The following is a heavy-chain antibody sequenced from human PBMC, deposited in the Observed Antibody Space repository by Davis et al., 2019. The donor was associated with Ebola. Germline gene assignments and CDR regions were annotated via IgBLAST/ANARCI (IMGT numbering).Heavy chain of an antibody. Sequence: ASVKVSCKASGYTFTSYGITWVRQAPGQGLEWMGWINPHNGNTNYAQNVQGRVTMTTDTSTSTAYMEVGSLRSDDTSLYYCARAQFPTTSDHWGQGTLVTVSS. J-gene: IGHJ4*02. V-gene: IGHV1-18*04. CDR3: ARAQFPTTSDH. D-gene: IGHD1-1*01. CDR2: INPHNGNT. CDR1: GYTFTSYG.